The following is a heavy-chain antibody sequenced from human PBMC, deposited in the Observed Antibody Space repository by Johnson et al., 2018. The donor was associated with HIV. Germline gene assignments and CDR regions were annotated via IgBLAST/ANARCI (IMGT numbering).Heavy chain of an antibody. CDR3: TTTRIAARDAFDI. V-gene: IGHV3-30-3*01. Sequence: QVQLVESGGGVVQPGRSLRLSCAASGFTFSSYAMHWVRQAPGKGLEWVAVISHEEHNNYYADSVKGRFTISRDNSENTLYLQMNSLKTEDTAVYYCTTTRIAARDAFDIWGQGTMVTVSS. CDR1: GFTFSSYA. CDR2: ISHEEHNN. J-gene: IGHJ3*02. D-gene: IGHD6-6*01.